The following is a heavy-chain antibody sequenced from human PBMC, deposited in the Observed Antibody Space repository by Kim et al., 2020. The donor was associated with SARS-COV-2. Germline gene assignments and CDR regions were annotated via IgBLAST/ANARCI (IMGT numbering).Heavy chain of an antibody. V-gene: IGHV3-30*04. D-gene: IGHD3-16*01. J-gene: IGHJ6*02. CDR2: ISYDGSNK. Sequence: GGSLRLSCAASGFTFSSYAMHWVRQAPGKGLEWVAVISYDGSNKYYADSVKGRFTISRDNSKNTLYLQMNSLRAEDTAVYYCAREENDSLTHYYYYYGMDVWGQGTTVTVSS. CDR1: GFTFSSYA. CDR3: AREENDSLTHYYYYYGMDV.